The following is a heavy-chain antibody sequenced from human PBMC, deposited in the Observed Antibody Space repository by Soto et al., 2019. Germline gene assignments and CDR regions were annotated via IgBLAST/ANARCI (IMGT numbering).Heavy chain of an antibody. D-gene: IGHD3-3*01. CDR3: ADGGEWSFNFEY. CDR1: GFTFSNYE. CDR2: ISSSSSGI. V-gene: IGHV3-48*03. J-gene: IGHJ4*02. Sequence: EVQLVESGGELVQPGGSLRVSCTASGFTFSNYEMNWVRQAPGKGLEWVSYISSSSSGIYYTDSVKGRFTISRDNSKNTLYLQMNNLRVEDKAVYYCADGGEWSFNFEYWGQGTLVTVFS.